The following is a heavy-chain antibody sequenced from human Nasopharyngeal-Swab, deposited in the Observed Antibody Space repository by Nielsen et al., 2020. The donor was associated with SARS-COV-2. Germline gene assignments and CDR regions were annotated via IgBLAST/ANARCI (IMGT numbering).Heavy chain of an antibody. Sequence: GESLKISCAASGFTFSSYAMSWVRQAPGKGLVWVSRIDTDESTTDHADSVKGRFTISRDNAKNTLYLQMNNLRAEDTALYYCARDVAGADSAWGQGTLVTVSS. V-gene: IGHV3-74*01. J-gene: IGHJ5*02. CDR3: ARDVAGADSA. CDR2: IDTDESTT. CDR1: GFTFSSYA. D-gene: IGHD2-21*01.